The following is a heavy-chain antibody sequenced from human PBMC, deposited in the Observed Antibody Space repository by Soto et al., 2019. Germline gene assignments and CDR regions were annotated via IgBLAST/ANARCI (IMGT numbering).Heavy chain of an antibody. CDR2: ISGSGGST. CDR3: AKDRQGSISRPVEFFDY. J-gene: IGHJ4*02. Sequence: SLGLSLSLTGFIFIKYSYLLFRQAPGQGLEWVSAISGSGGSTYYADSVKGRFTISRDNSKNTLYMQMNSLRAEDTAVYYCAKDRQGSISRPVEFFDYCGQGTLVTVSS. V-gene: IGHV3-23*01. D-gene: IGHD3-3*02. CDR1: GFIFIKYS.